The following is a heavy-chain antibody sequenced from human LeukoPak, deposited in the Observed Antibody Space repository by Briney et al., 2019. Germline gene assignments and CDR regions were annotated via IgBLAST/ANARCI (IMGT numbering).Heavy chain of an antibody. CDR1: GFTFSSYE. Sequence: GGSLRLSCAASGFTFSSYEMHWVRQAPGKGLEYVSAIGSNGDSTYYANFVKGRFIISRDNPKNTLYLQMGSLRPEDMAVYYCARDRPGDVWGEGTTVTVSS. V-gene: IGHV3-64*01. CDR2: IGSNGDST. J-gene: IGHJ6*04. CDR3: ARDRPGDV.